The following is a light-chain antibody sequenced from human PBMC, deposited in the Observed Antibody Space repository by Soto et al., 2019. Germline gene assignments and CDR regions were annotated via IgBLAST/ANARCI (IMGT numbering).Light chain of an antibody. CDR2: GAS. J-gene: IGKJ2*01. V-gene: IGKV1-9*01. Sequence: DIQLTQSPFFLSASVGDIVTISCRASQAIYSYLAWYQQKPGKAPKLLIFGASKLQSGVPSRFSGSGSGTEFTLTISSLQPEDFATYYCQQLNSHPRTFGQGTKLEIK. CDR3: QQLNSHPRT. CDR1: QAIYSY.